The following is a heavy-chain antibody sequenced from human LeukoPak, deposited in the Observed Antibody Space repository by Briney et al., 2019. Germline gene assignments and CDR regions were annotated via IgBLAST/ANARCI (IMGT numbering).Heavy chain of an antibody. CDR2: INHSGST. D-gene: IGHD3-10*01. V-gene: IGHV4-34*01. CDR1: GGSFSGYY. Sequence: SETLSLTCAVYGGSFSGYYWCWIRQPPGKGLEWIGEINHSGSTNYNPSLKSRVTISVDTSKNQFSLKLSSVTAADTAVYYCARRGPWVRTKSSGRARFGESDRAFDIWGQGTMVTVSS. J-gene: IGHJ3*02. CDR3: ARRGPWVRTKSSGRARFGESDRAFDI.